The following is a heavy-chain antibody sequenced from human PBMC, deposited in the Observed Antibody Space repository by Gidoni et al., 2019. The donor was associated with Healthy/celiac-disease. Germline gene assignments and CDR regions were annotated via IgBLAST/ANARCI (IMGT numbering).Heavy chain of an antibody. J-gene: IGHJ4*02. Sequence: QTMSVSFLISGDSVSSNSAAWNWIRQSPSRGLAWLGRTYYRSKWYNDYAVSVKSRITINPDTSKNQFSLQLNSVTPEDTAVYYCARDVVATAYYFDYWGQGTLVTVSS. CDR1: GDSVSSNSAA. D-gene: IGHD2-21*01. CDR2: TYYRSKWYN. CDR3: ARDVVATAYYFDY. V-gene: IGHV6-1*01.